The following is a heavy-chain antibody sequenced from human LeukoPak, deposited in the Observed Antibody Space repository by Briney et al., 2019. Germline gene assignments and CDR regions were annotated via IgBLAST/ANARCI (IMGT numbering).Heavy chain of an antibody. CDR1: GFTFSSYA. CDR3: ARDGRDGYNDY. D-gene: IGHD5-24*01. J-gene: IGHJ4*02. Sequence: PGGSLRLSCAASGFTFSSYAMSWVRQAPGKGLEWVAVIWYDGSNKYYADSVKGRFTISRDNSKNTLYLQMNSLRAEDTAVYYCARDGRDGYNDYWGQGTLVTVSS. CDR2: IWYDGSNK. V-gene: IGHV3-33*08.